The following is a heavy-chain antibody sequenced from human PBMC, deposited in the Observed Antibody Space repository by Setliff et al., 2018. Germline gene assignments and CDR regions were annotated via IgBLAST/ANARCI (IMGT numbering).Heavy chain of an antibody. CDR2: MYTSEAT. V-gene: IGHV4-4*07. D-gene: IGHD6-19*01. CDR3: AKEASSRCYFDY. J-gene: IGHJ4*02. CDR1: GGSINSYY. Sequence: PSETLSLTCTVSGGSINSYYWSWIRQPAGKGLEWIGRMYTSEATNYNPSLKSRVTMSVDTSKNQFSLKLCSVTAADTAVYYCAKEASSRCYFDYWGQGTLVTVSS.